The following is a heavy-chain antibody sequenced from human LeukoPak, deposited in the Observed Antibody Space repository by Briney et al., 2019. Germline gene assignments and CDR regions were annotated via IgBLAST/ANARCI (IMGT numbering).Heavy chain of an antibody. CDR1: GGSISSSSYY. J-gene: IGHJ4*02. D-gene: IGHD5-18*01. V-gene: IGHV4-39*01. Sequence: SETLSLTCTVSGGSISSSSYYWGWIRQPPGKGLEWIGSIYYSGSTYYNPSLKSRVTISVDTSKNQFSLKLSSVTAADTAVYYCASTRIQLWTPNYYFDYWGQGTLVTVSS. CDR3: ASTRIQLWTPNYYFDY. CDR2: IYYSGST.